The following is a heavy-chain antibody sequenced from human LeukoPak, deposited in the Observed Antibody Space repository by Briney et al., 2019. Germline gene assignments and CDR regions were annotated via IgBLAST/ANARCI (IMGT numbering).Heavy chain of an antibody. D-gene: IGHD2-2*01. CDR3: ARYQEYCSSTSCDDY. CDR1: GYTFTGYY. CDR2: INPNSGGT. J-gene: IGHJ4*02. Sequence: ASVKVSCKASGYTFTGYYMHWVRQAPGQGLEWMGRINPNSGGTNYAQKFQGRVTMTRDTSISTAYMELSRLRSDDTAVYYCARYQEYCSSTSCDDYWGQGTLVTVSS. V-gene: IGHV1-2*06.